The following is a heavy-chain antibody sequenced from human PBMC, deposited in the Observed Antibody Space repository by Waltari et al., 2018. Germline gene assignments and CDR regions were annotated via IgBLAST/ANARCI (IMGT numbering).Heavy chain of an antibody. CDR3: VKGSGGSRPYYFDS. Sequence: QVQLQESGPGLVKPSETLSLTCAVSGYSISSGYYWGWIRQPPGKGLEWIGSIYHSGSTYYNPSLKSRVTISVDTSKNQFSLKLSSVTAADTAVYYCVKGSGGSRPYYFDSWGQGTLVTVSS. CDR2: IYHSGST. D-gene: IGHD1-26*01. V-gene: IGHV4-38-2*01. J-gene: IGHJ4*02. CDR1: GYSISSGYY.